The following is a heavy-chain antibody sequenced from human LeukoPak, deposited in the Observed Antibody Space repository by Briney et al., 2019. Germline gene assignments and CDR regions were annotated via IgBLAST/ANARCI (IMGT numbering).Heavy chain of an antibody. J-gene: IGHJ3*02. CDR3: AKEGAADAFDI. D-gene: IGHD6-25*01. Sequence: GRSLTLPCAASGFTFDDYAMHWVRHAPGKGLEWVSGISWNSGSIVYADSVKGRFTISRDNAKYSLYLQMNSLRAEDPAFYSRAKEGAADAFDISGPGTMVTVSS. CDR2: ISWNSGSI. CDR1: GFTFDDYA. V-gene: IGHV3-9*01.